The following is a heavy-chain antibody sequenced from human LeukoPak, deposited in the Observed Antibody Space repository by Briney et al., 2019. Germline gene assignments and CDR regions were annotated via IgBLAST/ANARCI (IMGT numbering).Heavy chain of an antibody. J-gene: IGHJ4*02. CDR2: IYGGGST. Sequence: PGGSLRLSCAASGFTVSSNYMSWVRQAPGKGLEWVSIIYGGGSTYYADSVKGRFTISRDNSKNTLYLQMNSLRAEDTAVYYCASSSSWYYFDYWGQGTLVTVSS. CDR3: ASSSSWYYFDY. V-gene: IGHV3-53*01. D-gene: IGHD6-13*01. CDR1: GFTVSSNY.